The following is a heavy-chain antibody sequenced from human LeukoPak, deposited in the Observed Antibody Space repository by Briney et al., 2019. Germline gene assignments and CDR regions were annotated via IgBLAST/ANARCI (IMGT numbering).Heavy chain of an antibody. Sequence: SVKVSCKASGGTFNSYAISWVRQAPGQGLKWMGGIIPIFGTANYAQKFQGRVTITADESTSTAYMELSSLRSEDTAVYYCASGGSGSSVYYFDYWGQGTLVTVSS. J-gene: IGHJ4*02. V-gene: IGHV1-69*13. CDR1: GGTFNSYA. CDR3: ASGGSGSSVYYFDY. D-gene: IGHD3-10*01. CDR2: IIPIFGTA.